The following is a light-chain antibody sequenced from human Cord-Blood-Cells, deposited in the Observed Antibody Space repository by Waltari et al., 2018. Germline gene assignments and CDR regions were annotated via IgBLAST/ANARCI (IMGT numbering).Light chain of an antibody. CDR1: QSISSW. J-gene: IGKJ4*01. CDR2: DAS. CDR3: QQYNSYSSLT. Sequence: DNQITQLPSTLSASVGARVTIICRASQSISSWLAWYQQKPGKAPKLLIYDASSLESGVPSRFSGSGSGTEFTLTISSLQPDDFATYYCQQYNSYSSLTFGGGTKVEIK. V-gene: IGKV1-5*02.